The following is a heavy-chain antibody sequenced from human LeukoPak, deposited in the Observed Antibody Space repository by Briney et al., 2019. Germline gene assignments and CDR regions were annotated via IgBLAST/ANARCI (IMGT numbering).Heavy chain of an antibody. CDR1: GFAFGDYA. CDR2: VRTRSCGETT. J-gene: IGHJ4*02. V-gene: IGHV3-49*04. D-gene: IGHD2-8*01. CDR3: AKGSLAGYCTSTTCHTTFYIDF. Sequence: GGSLRLSCSASGFAFGDYAVTWVRQAPGKGLQWVGLVRTRSCGETTEYAASVKGRFTNSRDDSKSIAYLQMDSLRTEDTARYFCAKGSLAGYCTSTTCHTTFYIDFWGQGTVVAVSS.